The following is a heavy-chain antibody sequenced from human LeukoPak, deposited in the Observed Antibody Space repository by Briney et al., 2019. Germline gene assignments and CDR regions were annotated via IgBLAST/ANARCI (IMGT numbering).Heavy chain of an antibody. V-gene: IGHV3-23*01. CDR1: GFTFSSYA. CDR3: AKCPFPYVRGNWFDP. Sequence: RSGGSLRLSCAASGFTFSSYAMSWVRQAPGKGLKWVSAISGSGGSTYYADSVKGRFTISRDNSKNTLYLQMNSLRAEDTAVYYCAKCPFPYVRGNWFDPWGQGTLVTVSS. D-gene: IGHD3-16*01. J-gene: IGHJ5*02. CDR2: ISGSGGST.